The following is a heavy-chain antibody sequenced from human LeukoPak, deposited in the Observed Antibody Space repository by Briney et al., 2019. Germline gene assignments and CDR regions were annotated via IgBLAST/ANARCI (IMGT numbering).Heavy chain of an antibody. D-gene: IGHD5-24*01. CDR2: INYRGTT. V-gene: IGHV4-59*01. J-gene: IGHJ4*02. CDR1: GGYISTYY. Sequence: SETLPLTCTVSGGYISTYYWIWIRQPPGKGLEWIGNINYRGTTNYNPSLKSRVTISLDTSKNQISLRLTSLTAADAAAYYCARDQDGYMGFDYWGQGILVTVSS. CDR3: ARDQDGYMGFDY.